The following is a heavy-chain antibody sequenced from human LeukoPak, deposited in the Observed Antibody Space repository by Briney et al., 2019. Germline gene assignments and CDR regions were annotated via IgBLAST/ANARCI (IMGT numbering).Heavy chain of an antibody. CDR3: ARESGWAAAGNNWFDP. D-gene: IGHD6-13*01. CDR2: IYYSGST. CDR1: GGSISSGGYY. Sequence: SQTLSLTCTVSGGSISSGGYYWSWIRQPPGKGLEWIGYIYYSGSTNYNPSLKSRVTISVDTSKNQFSLKLSSVTAADTAVYYCARESGWAAAGNNWFDPWGQGTLVTVSS. V-gene: IGHV4-61*08. J-gene: IGHJ5*02.